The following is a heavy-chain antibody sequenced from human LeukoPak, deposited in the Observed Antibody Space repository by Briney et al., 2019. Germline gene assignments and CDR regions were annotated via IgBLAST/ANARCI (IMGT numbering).Heavy chain of an antibody. D-gene: IGHD6-13*01. J-gene: IGHJ4*02. CDR3: ARVREATIAPFFDY. V-gene: IGHV4-31*03. CDR1: GDSISSGDYY. CDR2: IYYSGST. Sequence: SETLSLTCTVSGDSISSGDYYWTWIRQHPGKGLEWIGCIYYSGSTYYNLSLKSRVIISADTSKNHFSLKLSSVTAADTAVYYCARVREATIAPFFDYWGQGILVTVS.